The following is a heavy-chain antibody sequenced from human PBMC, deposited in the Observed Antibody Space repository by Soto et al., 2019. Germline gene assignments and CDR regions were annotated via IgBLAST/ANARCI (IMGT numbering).Heavy chain of an antibody. D-gene: IGHD2-15*01. CDR1: GFTFSGSA. CDR3: TRRGPSRCSGGSCFPDYYMDV. J-gene: IGHJ6*03. Sequence: GGSLRLSCAASGFTFSGSAMHWVRQASGKGLEWVGRIRSKANSYATAYAASVKGRFTISRDDSKNTAYLQMNSLKTEDTAVYYCTRRGPSRCSGGSCFPDYYMDVWGKGTTVTVSS. V-gene: IGHV3-73*01. CDR2: IRSKANSYAT.